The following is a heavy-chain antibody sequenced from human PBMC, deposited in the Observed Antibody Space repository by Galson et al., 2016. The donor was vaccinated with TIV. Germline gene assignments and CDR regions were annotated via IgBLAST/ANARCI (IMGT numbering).Heavy chain of an antibody. V-gene: IGHV1-2*04. CDR3: ARGQSDRRGFDP. CDR1: GYSFTAYY. CDR2: INPSSGGT. J-gene: IGHJ5*02. Sequence: SVKVSCKASGYSFTAYYIHWVRQAPGQGLEWMGWINPSSGGTFYAQRFQDWVTMTRDTSISTTYMDLSRLRPNDTAVDYCARGQSDRRGFDPWGQGTLVTVSS. D-gene: IGHD2-21*02.